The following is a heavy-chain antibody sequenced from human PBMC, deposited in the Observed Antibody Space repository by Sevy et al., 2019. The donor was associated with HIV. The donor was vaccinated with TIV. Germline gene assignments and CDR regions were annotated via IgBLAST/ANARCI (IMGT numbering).Heavy chain of an antibody. D-gene: IGHD2-2*02. CDR3: ARDRRAAAITPGYFQH. V-gene: IGHV3-30-3*01. CDR2: ISYDGSNK. J-gene: IGHJ1*01. CDR1: GFTFSSYA. Sequence: GGSLRLSCAASGFTFSSYAMHWVRQAPGKGLEWVAVISYDGSNKYYADSVKGRFTISRDNSKNTLYLQMNSLRAEDTAVYYCARDRRAAAITPGYFQHWGQGTLVTVSS.